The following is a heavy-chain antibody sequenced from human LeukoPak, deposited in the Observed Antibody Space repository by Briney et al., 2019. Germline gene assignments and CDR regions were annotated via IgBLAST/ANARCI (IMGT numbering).Heavy chain of an antibody. J-gene: IGHJ6*02. D-gene: IGHD3-16*02. CDR1: GFTFSSYA. V-gene: IGHV3-23*01. CDR3: AREEHDYVWGSYRYYYYYGIDV. Sequence: SGGSLRLSCVASGFTFSSYAMSWVRQAPGKGLEWVSDIRGSGGSTYYADSVKGRFTISRDNSKDTLYLQMDSLRAEDTALYYCAREEHDYVWGSYRYYYYYGIDVWGQGTTVTVSS. CDR2: IRGSGGST.